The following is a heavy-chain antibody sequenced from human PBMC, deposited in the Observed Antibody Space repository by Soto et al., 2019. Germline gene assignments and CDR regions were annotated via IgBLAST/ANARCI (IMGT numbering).Heavy chain of an antibody. CDR3: ASRPISGYSSSWYRDDY. Sequence: VKVSCKVSGYTLTELSMHWVRQAPGKGLEWMGGFDPEDGETIYAQKFQGRVTMTEDTSTDTAYMELSSLRSEDTAVCYCASRPISGYSSSWYRDDYWGQGTLVTVSS. V-gene: IGHV1-24*01. CDR2: FDPEDGET. J-gene: IGHJ4*02. CDR1: GYTLTELS. D-gene: IGHD6-13*01.